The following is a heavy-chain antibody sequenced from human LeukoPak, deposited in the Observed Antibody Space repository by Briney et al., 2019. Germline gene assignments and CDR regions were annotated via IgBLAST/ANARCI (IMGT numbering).Heavy chain of an antibody. J-gene: IGHJ6*02. CDR1: GFTFSGFA. CDR2: IGSDYKT. CDR3: AKDLRYYVAMDA. D-gene: IGHD3-10*02. Sequence: GGSLRLSCAASGFTFSGFAMTWVRQAPGKGLEWVSSIGSDYKTHYSESVKGRFAISRDDSKSTLFLQMNSLRAEDTAIYYCAKDLRYYVAMDAWGQGTAVTVSS. V-gene: IGHV3-23*01.